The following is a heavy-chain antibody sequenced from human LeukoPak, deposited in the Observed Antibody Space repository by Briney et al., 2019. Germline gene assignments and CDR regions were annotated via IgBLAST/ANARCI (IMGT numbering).Heavy chain of an antibody. CDR1: GFTFSSYE. J-gene: IGHJ4*02. CDR2: ISSSGSTI. D-gene: IGHD4-17*01. Sequence: GGSLRLSCAASGFTFSSYEMNWVRQAPGKGLEWVSYISSSGSTIYYADSVKGRFTISRDNAKNLLYLDMNSLRAEDTAVYYCARGHTAVTRHFDFWGQGTLVTVSP. V-gene: IGHV3-48*03. CDR3: ARGHTAVTRHFDF.